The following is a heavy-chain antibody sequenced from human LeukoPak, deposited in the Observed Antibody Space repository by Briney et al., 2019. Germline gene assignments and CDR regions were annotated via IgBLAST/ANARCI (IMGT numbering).Heavy chain of an antibody. D-gene: IGHD1-26*01. Sequence: PSETLSLTCTVSGGSISSGSYYWSWIRQPAGKGLEWIGRIYTSGSTNYNPSLKSRVTISVDTSKNQFSLKLSSVTAADTAVYYCARGRGSYYVDYWGQGTLVTVSS. CDR1: GGSISSGSYY. CDR3: ARGRGSYYVDY. CDR2: IYTSGST. V-gene: IGHV4-61*02. J-gene: IGHJ4*02.